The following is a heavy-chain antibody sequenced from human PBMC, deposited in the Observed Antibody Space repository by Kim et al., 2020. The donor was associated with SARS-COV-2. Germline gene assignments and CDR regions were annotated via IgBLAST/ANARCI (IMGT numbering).Heavy chain of an antibody. V-gene: IGHV3-30*03. CDR2: ISYEGSTQ. CDR3: ARNLVGDTDLGP. CDR1: GFTFSSHV. Sequence: GGSLRLSCAASGFTFSSHVMHWVRQAPGKVLEWVALISYEGSTQKYTDSVKGRFTVSRDNSKNTLFLQMNILRPEDTAVYYCARNLVGDTDLGPWGQGTLVTVSS. J-gene: IGHJ5*02. D-gene: IGHD1-26*01.